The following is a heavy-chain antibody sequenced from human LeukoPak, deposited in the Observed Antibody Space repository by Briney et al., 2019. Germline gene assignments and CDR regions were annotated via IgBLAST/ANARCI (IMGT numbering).Heavy chain of an antibody. D-gene: IGHD3-22*01. Sequence: PGGSLRLSCAASGFTFSSYAMSWVRQAPGKGLEWVSAISGSGGSTYYADSVKGRFTISRDNSKNTLYLQMNSLRAEDTAVYYCAKTLYFYDSSSYLDAFDIWGQGTMVTVSS. CDR3: AKTLYFYDSSSYLDAFDI. CDR2: ISGSGGST. CDR1: GFTFSSYA. V-gene: IGHV3-23*01. J-gene: IGHJ3*02.